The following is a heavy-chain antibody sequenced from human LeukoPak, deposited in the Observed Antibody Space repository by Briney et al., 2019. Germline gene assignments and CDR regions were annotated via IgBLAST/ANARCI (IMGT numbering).Heavy chain of an antibody. J-gene: IGHJ4*02. CDR3: ARDPSTRLGLLGFDY. CDR1: GFTFSSYW. CDR2: INSDGSST. V-gene: IGHV3-74*01. D-gene: IGHD3-9*01. Sequence: GGSLRLSCAVSGFTFSSYWMHWVRQAPGKGLVWVSRINSDGSSTSYADSVKGRFTISRDNAKNTLYLQMNSLRAEDTALYYCARDPSTRLGLLGFDYWGQGTLVTVSS.